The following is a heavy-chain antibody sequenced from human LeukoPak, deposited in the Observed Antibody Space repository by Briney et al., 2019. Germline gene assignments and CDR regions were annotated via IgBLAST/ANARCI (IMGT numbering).Heavy chain of an antibody. CDR3: ARTYYGTSKIDP. J-gene: IGHJ5*02. V-gene: IGHV4-30-4*08. CDR2: IYYSGST. D-gene: IGHD3-10*01. CDR1: GGSISSGDYY. Sequence: PSETLSLTCTVSGGSISSGDYYWSWIRQPPGKGLEWIGYIYYSGSTYYNPSLKSRLTISVDTSKNQFSLKLSSVTAADTAVYYCARTYYGTSKIDPWGQGTLVTVSS.